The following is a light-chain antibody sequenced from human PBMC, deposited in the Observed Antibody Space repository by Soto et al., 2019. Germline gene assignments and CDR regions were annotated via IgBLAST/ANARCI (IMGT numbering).Light chain of an antibody. V-gene: IGLV1-44*01. CDR2: GNI. Sequence: QSVLTQPPSASATPGQRVTISCSGSSSNIGSKTVNWYQQLPGTAPKLLIYGNINRPSGVPDRFSGSKSGTSASLVITGLQAEDEADYYCQAYDTSLSGGVVFGAGTKVTVL. CDR1: SSNIGSKT. J-gene: IGLJ2*01. CDR3: QAYDTSLSGGVV.